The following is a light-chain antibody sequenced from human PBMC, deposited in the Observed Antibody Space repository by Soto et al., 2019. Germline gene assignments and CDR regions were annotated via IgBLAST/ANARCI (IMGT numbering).Light chain of an antibody. CDR2: GAS. J-gene: IGKJ1*01. Sequence: EIVLTQSPGTLSLSPGERATLSCRASQSVSSSFLAWYQQKPAQAPRLLIYGASSRATGIPDRFSGSWSGTDFTLTISRLEPEDFAIYYCQQYGSSPWTVGQGTKVEIK. V-gene: IGKV3-20*01. CDR1: QSVSSSF. CDR3: QQYGSSPWT.